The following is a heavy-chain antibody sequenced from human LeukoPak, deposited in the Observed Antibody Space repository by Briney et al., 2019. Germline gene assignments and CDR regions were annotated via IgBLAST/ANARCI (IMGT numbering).Heavy chain of an antibody. CDR1: GFTFSSYS. J-gene: IGHJ5*02. V-gene: IGHV3-48*01. D-gene: IGHD3-22*01. Sequence: GSLRLSCAASGFTFSSYSMNWVRQAPGKGLEWVSYISSSSSTIYYADSVKGRFTISRDNAKNSLYLQMNSLRAEDTAVYYCAREEDSGYYFGWFDPWGQGTLVTVSS. CDR3: AREEDSGYYFGWFDP. CDR2: ISSSSSTI.